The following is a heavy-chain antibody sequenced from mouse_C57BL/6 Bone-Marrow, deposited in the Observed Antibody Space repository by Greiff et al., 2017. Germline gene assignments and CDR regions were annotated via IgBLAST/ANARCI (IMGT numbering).Heavy chain of an antibody. J-gene: IGHJ3*01. D-gene: IGHD2-12*01. CDR3: AKPPYYMFLAY. Sequence: EVQGVEPGGDLVKPGGSLKLSCAASGFTFSSYGMSWVRQTPDKRLEWVATISSGGSYTYYPDSVKGRFTISRDNAKNTLYLQMSRLKSEDTAMYYCAKPPYYMFLAYWGQGTLVTVSA. CDR2: ISSGGSYT. V-gene: IGHV5-6*01. CDR1: GFTFSSYG.